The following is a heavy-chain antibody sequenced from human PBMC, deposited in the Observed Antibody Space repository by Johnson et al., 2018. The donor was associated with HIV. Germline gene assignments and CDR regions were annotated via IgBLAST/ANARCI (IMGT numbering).Heavy chain of an antibody. J-gene: IGHJ3*02. D-gene: IGHD1-1*01. V-gene: IGHV3-30*04. CDR1: GFTFSTYA. CDR3: ARVPSGTPSSI. Sequence: QVQLVESGGGVVQPGRSLRLSCAASGFTFSTYAMHWVRQAPVKGLEWVAVISSDGSNKYYADSVKGRFTISRDNVKNSLYLQMNSLRAEDTAVYYCARVPSGTPSSIWGQGTKVTVSS. CDR2: ISSDGSNK.